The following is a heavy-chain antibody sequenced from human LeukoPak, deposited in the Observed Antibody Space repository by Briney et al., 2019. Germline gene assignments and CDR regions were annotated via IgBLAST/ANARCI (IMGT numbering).Heavy chain of an antibody. CDR2: IYTSGST. J-gene: IGHJ5*02. Sequence: SETLSLTCTVSGGSISSYYWSWIRQPAGKGLEWIGRIYTSGSTNYNPSLNSLVPMSVATSKNQFSLKLSSVTAADTAVYYCARDIVVPAASNWFDPWGQGTLVTVSS. V-gene: IGHV4-4*07. CDR1: GGSISSYY. D-gene: IGHD2-2*01. CDR3: ARDIVVPAASNWFDP.